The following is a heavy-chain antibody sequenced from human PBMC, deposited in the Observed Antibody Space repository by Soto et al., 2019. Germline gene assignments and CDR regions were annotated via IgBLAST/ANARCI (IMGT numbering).Heavy chain of an antibody. J-gene: IGHJ4*02. CDR3: ARDLWWYLQ. CDR2: ISGGAEGA. D-gene: IGHD2-15*01. V-gene: IGHV3-23*01. Sequence: EVQLLESGGGLVQPGGALRLSCAASGFTFSSHAMSWVRQAPGKGLEWVSSISGGAEGAYYADSVKGRFTISRDNSNNTLYLQMNSLRAEDTAVYYCARDLWWYLQWGEGTLVTVSS. CDR1: GFTFSSHA.